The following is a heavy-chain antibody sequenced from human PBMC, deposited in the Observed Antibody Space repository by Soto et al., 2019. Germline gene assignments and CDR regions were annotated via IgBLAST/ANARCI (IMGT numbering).Heavy chain of an antibody. CDR3: AKQVRDGTSSPYYFDY. CDR1: GFTFSNYA. Sequence: GSLSLSCAGSGFTFSNYAMSWVRQAPGKGLEWVSAISSAVNTYYADSVKGRFTISRDNSKNTLSLQMNSLRAEDTAVYYCAKQVRDGTSSPYYFDYWGQGTLVTVSS. CDR2: ISSAVNT. V-gene: IGHV3-23*01. J-gene: IGHJ4*02. D-gene: IGHD6-6*01.